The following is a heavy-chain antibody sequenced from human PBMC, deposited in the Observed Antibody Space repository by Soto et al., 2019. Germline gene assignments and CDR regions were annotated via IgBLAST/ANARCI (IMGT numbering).Heavy chain of an antibody. Sequence: GASVKVSCKASGYTFTGYVISWVRQAPGQGLEWMGWISAYNGNTNYAQKLQGRVTMTTDTSTSTAYMELRSLRSDDTAVYYRARDSSVTGPLPTYGSGSYAFDISGQGTMVIV. V-gene: IGHV1-18*01. J-gene: IGHJ3*02. CDR2: ISAYNGNT. CDR3: ARDSSVTGPLPTYGSGSYAFDI. D-gene: IGHD3-10*01. CDR1: GYTFTGYV.